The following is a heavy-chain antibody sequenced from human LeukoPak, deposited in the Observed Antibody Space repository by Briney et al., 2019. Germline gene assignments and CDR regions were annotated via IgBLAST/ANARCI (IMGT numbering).Heavy chain of an antibody. CDR2: ISASGGST. V-gene: IGHV3-23*01. J-gene: IGHJ3*02. D-gene: IGHD1-1*01. CDR3: AKGITASNCDAFDI. CDR1: GFTFSSYA. Sequence: PGGSLRLSCAASGFTFSSYAMSWVRQAPGKGLDWVSAISASGGSTSYADSVKGRFTISRDNSKNTLYLQMNSLRAEDTAVYYCAKGITASNCDAFDIWGQGTMVTVSS.